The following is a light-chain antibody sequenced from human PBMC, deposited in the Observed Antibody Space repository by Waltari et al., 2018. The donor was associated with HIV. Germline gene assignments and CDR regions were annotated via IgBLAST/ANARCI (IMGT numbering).Light chain of an antibody. CDR2: DVS. V-gene: IGLV2-14*03. CDR3: TSYTTINTYV. J-gene: IGLJ1*01. Sequence: QSALTQPPTASGSPGPSLPIPCTGTSIHLGRYTHAPWYQQPPANAPKVIIYDVSNRPSGVSKRFSGSKSGNTASLTISGLQAEDEADYYCTSYTTINTYVFGTGTKVTVL. CDR1: SIHLGRYTH.